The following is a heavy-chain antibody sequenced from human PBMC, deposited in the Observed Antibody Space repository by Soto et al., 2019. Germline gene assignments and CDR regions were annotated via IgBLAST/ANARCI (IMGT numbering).Heavy chain of an antibody. V-gene: IGHV5-51*01. CDR1: GYSFTSYW. CDR3: ARKSGSYYYYYGMDV. Sequence: GESLKISCKGSGYSFTSYWSGWVRQMPGKGLEWMGIIYPGDSDTRYSPSFQGQVTISADKSISTAYLQWSSLKASDTAMYYRARKSGSYYYYYGMDVWGQGTTVTVSS. D-gene: IGHD1-26*01. CDR2: IYPGDSDT. J-gene: IGHJ6*02.